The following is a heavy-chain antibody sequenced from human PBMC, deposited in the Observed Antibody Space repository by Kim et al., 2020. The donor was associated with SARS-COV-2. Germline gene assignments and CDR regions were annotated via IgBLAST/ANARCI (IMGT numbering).Heavy chain of an antibody. V-gene: IGHV4-59*01. CDR2: IYYSGST. J-gene: IGHJ4*01. CDR1: GGSISSYY. CDR3: ATVGNWYISGWSYFDY. D-gene: IGHD6-19*01. Sequence: SETLSLTCTVSGGSISSYYWSWIRQPPGKGLEWIGYIYYSGSTNYNPSLKSRGTISVDMSKNQSSLKLSSVTAADTAVYYCATVGNWYISGWSYFDYLG.